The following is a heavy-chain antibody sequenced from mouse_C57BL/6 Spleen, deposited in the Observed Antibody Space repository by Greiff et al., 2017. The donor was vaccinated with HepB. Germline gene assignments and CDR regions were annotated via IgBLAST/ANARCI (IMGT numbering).Heavy chain of an antibody. V-gene: IGHV3-1*01. CDR1: GYSITSGYD. D-gene: IGHD2-2*01. J-gene: IGHJ1*03. Sequence: EVMLVESGPGMVKPSQSLSLTCTVTGYSITSGYDWHWIRHFPGNKLEWMGYISYSGSTNYNPSLKSRISITHDTSKNHFFLKLNSVTTEDTATYYCARAGFPFYGYDAGRYFDVWGTGTTVTVSS. CDR3: ARAGFPFYGYDAGRYFDV. CDR2: ISYSGST.